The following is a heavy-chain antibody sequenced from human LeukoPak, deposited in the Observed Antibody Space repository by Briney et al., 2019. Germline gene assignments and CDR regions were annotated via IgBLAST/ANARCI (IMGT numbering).Heavy chain of an antibody. CDR2: IYYSGST. CDR1: GASISSSSYY. J-gene: IGHJ4*02. D-gene: IGHD3-22*01. CDR3: ARGGYYDSSVDY. Sequence: PSETLSLTCTVSGASISSSSYYWGWIRQPPGKGLEWIGNIYYSGSTYYNPSLKSRVTISIDTSKNQFSLKLSSVTAADTAVCYCARGGYYDSSVDYWGQGTLVTVSS. V-gene: IGHV4-39*07.